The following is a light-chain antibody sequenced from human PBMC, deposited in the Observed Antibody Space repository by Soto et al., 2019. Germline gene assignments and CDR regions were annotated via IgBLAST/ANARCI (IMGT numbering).Light chain of an antibody. CDR1: QSISSW. CDR3: QQYNSYL. V-gene: IGKV1-5*01. J-gene: IGKJ1*01. Sequence: DIQMTQSPSTLSASVGDRVTITCRASQSISSWLAWYQQKPGKAPKLLIYDASSLESGVPSRFSGSGSGTEFTLTISSLQPDDFATYCCQQYNSYLFGQGTKVDI. CDR2: DAS.